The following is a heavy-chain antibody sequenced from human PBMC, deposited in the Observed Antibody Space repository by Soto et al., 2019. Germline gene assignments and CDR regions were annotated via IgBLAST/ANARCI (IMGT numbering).Heavy chain of an antibody. V-gene: IGHV1-69*01. D-gene: IGHD3-10*01. Sequence: VKVSCKASGGTFSSYAISWVRQAPGQGLEWMGGIIPIFGTANYAQKFQGRVTITADESTSTAYMELSSLRSEDTAVYYCARGRRDFMVRSYGMDVWGQGTTVTVSS. CDR3: ARGRRDFMVRSYGMDV. J-gene: IGHJ6*02. CDR1: GGTFSSYA. CDR2: IIPIFGTA.